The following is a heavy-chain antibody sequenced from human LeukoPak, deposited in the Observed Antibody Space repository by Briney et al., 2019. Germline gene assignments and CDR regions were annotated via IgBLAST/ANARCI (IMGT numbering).Heavy chain of an antibody. CDR1: GGSISSGGYS. D-gene: IGHD2-15*01. J-gene: IGHJ4*02. V-gene: IGHV4-30-2*01. CDR2: IYHSGST. CDR3: AKQLGYCSDGSCYFPY. Sequence: KASETLSLTCAVSGGSISSGGYSWSWIRQPPGKGLEWIGYIYHSGSTYYNPSLKSRVTIPVDRSKNQFSLKLSSVTAADTAVYYCAKQLGYCSDGSCYFPYWGQGTLVTVSS.